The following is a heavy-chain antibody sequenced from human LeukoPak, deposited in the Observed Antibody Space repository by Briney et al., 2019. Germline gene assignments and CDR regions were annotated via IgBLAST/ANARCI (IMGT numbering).Heavy chain of an antibody. CDR1: GGSLSSYY. Sequence: PSETLSLTCTVSGGSLSSYYWSWIRQPPGKGLEWIGYIYYSGSTNYNPSLKSRVTISVDTSKNQFSLKLSSVTAADTAVYYCARAGYSSSWYPYYYMDVWGKGTTVTVSS. D-gene: IGHD6-13*01. CDR2: IYYSGST. V-gene: IGHV4-59*01. J-gene: IGHJ6*03. CDR3: ARAGYSSSWYPYYYMDV.